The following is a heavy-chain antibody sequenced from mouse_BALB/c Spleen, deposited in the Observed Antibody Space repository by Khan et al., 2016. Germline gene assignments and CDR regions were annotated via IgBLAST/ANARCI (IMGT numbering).Heavy chain of an antibody. CDR1: GYTFTDYY. J-gene: IGHJ4*01. D-gene: IGHD1-2*01. V-gene: IGHV1-77*01. Sequence: QVQLQQSGTELPRPGASVKLSCKASGYTFTDYYLHWVKQRTGQGLEWMGEIFPGSGSTYYNEKFKGKASLTADTSSSTAYMQLSSLTSEDSAVYFCARSYYGYFAMDYWGHGASVTVSS. CDR3: ARSYYGYFAMDY. CDR2: IFPGSGST.